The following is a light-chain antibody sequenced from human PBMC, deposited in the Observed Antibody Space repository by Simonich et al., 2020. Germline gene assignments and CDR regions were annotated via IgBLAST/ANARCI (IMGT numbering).Light chain of an antibody. V-gene: IGLV1-40*01. J-gene: IGLJ7*01. CDR3: QSYDSSRSGSV. CDR1: SSNIGAGYD. Sequence: QSVLTQPPSVSGAPGQRVTISCTGSSSNIGAGYDVHWYQQLPGTAPNLLIYGTGDRLAGFPEPFTGAKTSNSAALAITGLQAEDEADYYCQSYDSSRSGSVFGGGTQLTVL. CDR2: GTG.